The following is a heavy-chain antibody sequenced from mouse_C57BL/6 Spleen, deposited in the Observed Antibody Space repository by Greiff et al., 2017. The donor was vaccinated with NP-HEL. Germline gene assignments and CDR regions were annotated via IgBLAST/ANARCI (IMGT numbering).Heavy chain of an antibody. CDR3: ERCYGFSYFDV. CDR1: GYTFTSYD. CDR2: IYPRDGST. D-gene: IGHD2-2*01. V-gene: IGHV1-85*01. J-gene: IGHJ1*03. Sequence: QVQLKESGPELVKPGASVKLSCKASGYTFTSYDINWVKQRPGQGLEWIGWIYPRDGSTKYNEKVKGKVTLSGDTASSTAYMELHSLTSEDSAVYFCERCYGFSYFDVWGTGTTVTVSS.